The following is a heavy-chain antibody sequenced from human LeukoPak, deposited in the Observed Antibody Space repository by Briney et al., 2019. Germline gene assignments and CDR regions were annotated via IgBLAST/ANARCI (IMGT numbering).Heavy chain of an antibody. D-gene: IGHD3-3*01. CDR2: VDPKDGET. J-gene: IGHJ4*02. Sequence: ASVKVSCKASGYTFDDNYMHWVQQAPGKGPEWMGFVDPKDGETVYAEKFQDRVTLSADTSIDTAYMELSSLTSEDTAMYYCTTTNVGNSPRDYWGQGTLVTVSS. CDR1: GYTFDDNY. V-gene: IGHV1-69-2*01. CDR3: TTTNVGNSPRDY.